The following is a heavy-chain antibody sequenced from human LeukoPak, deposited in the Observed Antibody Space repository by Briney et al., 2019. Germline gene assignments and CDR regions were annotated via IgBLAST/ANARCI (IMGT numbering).Heavy chain of an antibody. Sequence: GASVKVSCKASGYTFTGYYMHWVRQAPGQGLEWMGRINPNSGGTNYAQKFQGRVTMTRDTSISTAYMELSRLRSDDTAVYYCARSLAPSGLYYYMDVWGKGTTVTVSS. CDR2: INPNSGGT. CDR3: ARSLAPSGLYYYMDV. D-gene: IGHD1-26*01. V-gene: IGHV1-2*06. CDR1: GYTFTGYY. J-gene: IGHJ6*03.